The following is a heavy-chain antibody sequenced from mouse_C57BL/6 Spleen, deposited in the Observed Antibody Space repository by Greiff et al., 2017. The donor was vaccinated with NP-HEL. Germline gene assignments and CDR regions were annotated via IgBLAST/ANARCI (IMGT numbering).Heavy chain of an antibody. V-gene: IGHV1-62-2*01. J-gene: IGHJ2*01. CDR2: FYPGSGSI. CDR3: ARHERGELGFDY. Sequence: QVQLQQSGAELVKPGASVKLSCRASGSTSPEYTIPWVTQRSGQGLEWIGWFYPGSGSIKYNEKFKDKATLTADKSSSTGYMELSRLTSEDSAVYVCARHERGELGFDYWGQGTTLTVSS. D-gene: IGHD4-1*01. CDR1: GSTSPEYT.